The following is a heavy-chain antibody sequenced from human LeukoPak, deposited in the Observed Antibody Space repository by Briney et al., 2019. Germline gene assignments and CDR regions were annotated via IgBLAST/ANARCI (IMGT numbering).Heavy chain of an antibody. V-gene: IGHV3-30*18. CDR3: AKDLGWLVHAPKSMDV. Sequence: PGGSLRLSCAASGFTFSKYGMHWVGQAPGKGLEWVAVISYDGSNKYYADSVKGRFTISRDNSKNTLYLQMNSLRAEDTAVYYCAKDLGWLVHAPKSMDVWGKGTTVTVSS. J-gene: IGHJ6*04. CDR1: GFTFSKYG. CDR2: ISYDGSNK. D-gene: IGHD6-19*01.